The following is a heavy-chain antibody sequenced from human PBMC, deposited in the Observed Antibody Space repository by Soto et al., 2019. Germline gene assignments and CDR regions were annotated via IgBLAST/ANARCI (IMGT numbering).Heavy chain of an antibody. CDR2: INPNSGGT. CDR3: AREPEYCSGGSCYSGAFDY. CDR1: GYTFTGYY. V-gene: IGHV1-2*02. Sequence: ASVKVSCKASGYTFTGYYMHWVRQAPGQGLEWMGWINPNSGGTNYAQKFQGRVTMTRDTSISTAYMELSRLRSDDTAVYYCAREPEYCSGGSCYSGAFDYWGQGPLVTVSS. D-gene: IGHD2-15*01. J-gene: IGHJ4*02.